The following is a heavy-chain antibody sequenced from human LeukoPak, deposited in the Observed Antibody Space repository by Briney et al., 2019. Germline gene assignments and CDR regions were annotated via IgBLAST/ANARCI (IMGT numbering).Heavy chain of an antibody. CDR3: AKLLYYYDSSQPY. CDR1: GFTLSSYE. V-gene: IGHV3-23*01. Sequence: GGSLRLSCTASGFTLSSYEMSWIRQAPGKGLEWVSSIDYSGGSTHYADSVKGRFTISRDNSKNTLYLQMNSLRAEDTAVYYCAKLLYYYDSSQPYWGQGTLVTVSS. CDR2: IDYSGGST. D-gene: IGHD3-22*01. J-gene: IGHJ4*02.